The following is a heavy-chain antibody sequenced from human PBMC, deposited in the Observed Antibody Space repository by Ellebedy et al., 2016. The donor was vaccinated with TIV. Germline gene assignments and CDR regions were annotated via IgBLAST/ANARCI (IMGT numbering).Heavy chain of an antibody. Sequence: MPSETLSLTCAVYGGSFSGYYWSWIRQPPGKGLEWIGEINHSGSTNYNPSLKSRVTVSVDTSKNQFSLKLSSVTAADTAVYYCARTTPYGMDVWGQGTTVTVSS. CDR3: ARTTPYGMDV. D-gene: IGHD1-14*01. V-gene: IGHV4-34*01. CDR2: INHSGST. J-gene: IGHJ6*02. CDR1: GGSFSGYY.